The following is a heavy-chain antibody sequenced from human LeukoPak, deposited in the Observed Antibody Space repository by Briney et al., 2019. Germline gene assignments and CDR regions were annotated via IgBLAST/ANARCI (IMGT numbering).Heavy chain of an antibody. J-gene: IGHJ5*02. CDR1: GGSFSGYY. CDR2: INHSGST. CDR3: ARGRGYCSGGSCRGKWFDP. Sequence: KTSETLSLTCAVYGGSFSGYYWSWIRQPPGKGLEWIGEINHSGSTNYNPSLKSRVTISVDTSKNQFSLKLSSVTAADTAVYYCARGRGYCSGGSCRGKWFDPWGQGTLVTVSS. D-gene: IGHD2-15*01. V-gene: IGHV4-34*01.